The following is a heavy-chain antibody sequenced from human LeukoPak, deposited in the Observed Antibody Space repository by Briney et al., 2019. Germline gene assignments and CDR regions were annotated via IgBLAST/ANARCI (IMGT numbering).Heavy chain of an antibody. V-gene: IGHV4-59*12. D-gene: IGHD5-12*01. CDR1: GGSFSGYY. CDR2: IYYSGST. J-gene: IGHJ4*02. CDR3: ARYRGASGYHFDY. Sequence: KPSETLSLTCAVYGGSFSGYYWSWIRQPPGKGLEWIGYIYYSGSTNYNPSLKSRVTISVDTSKNQFSLRLSSVTAADTAVYYCARYRGASGYHFDYWGQGTLVTVSS.